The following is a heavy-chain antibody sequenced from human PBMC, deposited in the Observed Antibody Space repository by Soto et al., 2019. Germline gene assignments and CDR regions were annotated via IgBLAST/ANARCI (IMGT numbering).Heavy chain of an antibody. Sequence: QVQLQESGSGLVKPSETLSLTCTVSGGSVSSGNYYWSWIRQPPGKGLEWIGYIFHTGTTNYNPSLTSRVTISLDTSMNQFSLNLSSVTPADTAVYYCTRAPVSGSYCFDFWGQGTPVTVSS. CDR1: GGSVSSGNYY. CDR3: TRAPVSGSYCFDF. CDR2: IFHTGTT. D-gene: IGHD1-26*01. V-gene: IGHV4-61*01. J-gene: IGHJ4*02.